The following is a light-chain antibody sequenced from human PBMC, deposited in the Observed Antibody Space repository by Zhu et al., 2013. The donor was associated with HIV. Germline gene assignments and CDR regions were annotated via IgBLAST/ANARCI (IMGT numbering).Light chain of an antibody. CDR2: KAS. CDR3: QQYNSYSCS. J-gene: IGKJ2*04. Sequence: EIQMTQSPATLSASVGDRVTITCRASQSISSLLAWYQQKPGKAPKLLIYKASSLESGVPSRFSGSGSGTEFTLTISSLQPDDFATYYCQQYNSYSCSFGQGTKLEIK. V-gene: IGKV1-5*03. CDR1: QSISSL.